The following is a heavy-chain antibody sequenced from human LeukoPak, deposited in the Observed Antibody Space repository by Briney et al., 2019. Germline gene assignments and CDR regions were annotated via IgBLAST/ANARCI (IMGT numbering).Heavy chain of an antibody. J-gene: IGHJ6*03. CDR2: IYTSGST. Sequence: PSETLSLTCTVSGGSISSGSYYWGWIRQPAGKGLEWIGRIYTSGSTNYNPSLKSRVTISVDTSQNQFSLKLSSVTAADTAVCYCARDWVGVSSVGPSYYYYMDVWGKGTTVSVSS. V-gene: IGHV4-61*02. CDR1: GGSISSGSYY. D-gene: IGHD2-8*02. CDR3: ARDWVGVSSVGPSYYYYMDV.